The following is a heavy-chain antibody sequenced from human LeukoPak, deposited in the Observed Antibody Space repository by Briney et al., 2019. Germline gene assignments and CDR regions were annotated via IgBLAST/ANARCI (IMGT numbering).Heavy chain of an antibody. D-gene: IGHD3-9*01. CDR2: INHSGST. CDR3: ARGLGYDILTGPVYYMDV. CDR1: GGTFSGYY. J-gene: IGHJ6*03. Sequence: SETLSLTCAVSGGTFSGYYWSWIRQPPGKGLEWIGEINHSGSTNYNPSLKSRVTISVDTSKNQFSLKLSSVTAADTAVYYCARGLGYDILTGPVYYMDVWGKGTTVTVSS. V-gene: IGHV4-34*01.